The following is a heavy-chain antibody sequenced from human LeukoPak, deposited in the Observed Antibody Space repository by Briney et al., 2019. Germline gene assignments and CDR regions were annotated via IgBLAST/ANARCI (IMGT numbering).Heavy chain of an antibody. CDR3: TRDLSGYYCDY. V-gene: IGHV3-49*04. CDR1: GFTFGDYA. D-gene: IGHD3-22*01. CDR2: IRSKAYGGTT. Sequence: GGSLRLSCTASGFTFGDYAINWVRQAPWKGLEWVGSIRSKAYGGTTEYAASVKGRFTISRDDSKSIAYLQMNSLKTEDTAVYYCTRDLSGYYCDYWGQGTLVTVSS. J-gene: IGHJ4*02.